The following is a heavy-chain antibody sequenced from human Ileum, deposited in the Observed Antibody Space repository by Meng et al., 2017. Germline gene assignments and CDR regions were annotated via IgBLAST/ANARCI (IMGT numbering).Heavy chain of an antibody. J-gene: IGHJ5*02. V-gene: IGHV4-34*01. CDR1: GVSFSGYS. Sequence: QVRLQHGCHGLLSPSRHLSHTLPVSGVSFSGYSWSWIRQPPGKGLEWIGEINHSGSTNYNPSLKSRVTISVDTSKNQFSLKLSSVTAADTAVYYCARVGYYGSGSWGQGTLVTVSS. CDR3: ARVGYYGSGS. CDR2: INHSGST. D-gene: IGHD3-10*01.